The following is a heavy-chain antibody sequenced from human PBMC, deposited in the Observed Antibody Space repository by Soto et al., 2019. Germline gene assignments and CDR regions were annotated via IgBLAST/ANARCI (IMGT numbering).Heavy chain of an antibody. J-gene: IGHJ4*02. D-gene: IGHD4-4*01. CDR1: GGSISSGGYS. CDR3: FRGSYINRALFYY. Sequence: PPEKLSLTCAVSGGSISSGGYSWNWIRQPPGKGLEWIGYIYHSGRTNYNPSLKSRVAISLDRSKTHFSLQVTSVTAADTAMYYFFRGSYINRALFYYCGQGYLVTVSS. CDR2: IYHSGRT. V-gene: IGHV4-30-2*01.